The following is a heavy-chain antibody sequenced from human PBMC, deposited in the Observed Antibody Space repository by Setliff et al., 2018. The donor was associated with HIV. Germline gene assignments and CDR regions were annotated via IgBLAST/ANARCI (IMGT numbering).Heavy chain of an antibody. J-gene: IGHJ6*02. D-gene: IGHD6-13*01. CDR2: VSGNGYTT. V-gene: IGHV3-23*01. Sequence: GSLRLSCAGSGFTFDYYAMAWVRQAPGKGLEWVSSVSGNGYTTFYANSVRGRFTVSRDNSKNTLFLQMNSLRPEDTAVYYCARDCRVGWVFTYGMDVWGQGTLVTVS. CDR1: GFTFDYYA. CDR3: ARDCRVGWVFTYGMDV.